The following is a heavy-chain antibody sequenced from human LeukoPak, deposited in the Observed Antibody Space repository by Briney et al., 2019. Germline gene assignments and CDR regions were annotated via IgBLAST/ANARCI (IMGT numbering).Heavy chain of an antibody. J-gene: IGHJ4*02. V-gene: IGHV4-59*01. Sequence: SETLSLTCTVSGGSISSNYWSWIRQPPGKGLEGIGYIYYSGSTNYNPFLKSRATISVDTSKIQFSLKLSAVTAAETAGYYWATLDYGDYVLDYWGQGTVVTVSS. CDR3: ATLDYGDYVLDY. D-gene: IGHD4-17*01. CDR1: GGSISSNY. CDR2: IYYSGST.